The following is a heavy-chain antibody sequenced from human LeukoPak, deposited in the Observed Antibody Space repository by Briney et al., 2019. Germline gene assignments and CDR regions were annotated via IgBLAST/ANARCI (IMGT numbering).Heavy chain of an antibody. CDR1: GFNVSSSF. CDR3: ARAQGLGFDY. V-gene: IGHV3-66*01. CDR2: IYSGGTT. D-gene: IGHD2-15*01. Sequence: GGSLRLSCAASGFNVSSSFLSWVRQAPGKGLEYVSVIYSGGTTYYADSVKGRFTISRDNSKNTVHLQMNSLRAVDTAVYYCARAQGLGFDYWGQGTVDSVSA. J-gene: IGHJ4*02.